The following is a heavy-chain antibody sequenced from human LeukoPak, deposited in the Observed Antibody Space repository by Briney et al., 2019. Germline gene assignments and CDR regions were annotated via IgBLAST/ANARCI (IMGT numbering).Heavy chain of an antibody. CDR3: ASTSYGSGYYYYGMDV. Sequence: GGSLRLSCAASGFTFSSYEMNWVRQAPGKGLEWVSYISSSGSTIYYADSVKGRFTISRDNAKNSLYLQMNSLRAEDTAVYYCASTSYGSGYYYYGMDVWGQGTTATVSS. CDR1: GFTFSSYE. V-gene: IGHV3-48*03. D-gene: IGHD5-18*01. CDR2: ISSSGSTI. J-gene: IGHJ6*02.